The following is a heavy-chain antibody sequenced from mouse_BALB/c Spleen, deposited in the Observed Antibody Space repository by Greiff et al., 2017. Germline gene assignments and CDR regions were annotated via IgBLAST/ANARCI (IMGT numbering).Heavy chain of an antibody. CDR3: AREGSGSFAY. D-gene: IGHD3-1*01. Sequence: EVKLVESGGGLVQPGGSLRLSCATSGFTFTAYYMSWVRQPPGTALEWLGFIRNKANGYTTEYSASVKGRFTISRDNSQSILYLQMNTLRAEDSATYYCAREGSGSFAYWGQGTLGTVSA. CDR2: IRNKANGYTT. CDR1: GFTFTAYY. V-gene: IGHV7-3*02. J-gene: IGHJ3*01.